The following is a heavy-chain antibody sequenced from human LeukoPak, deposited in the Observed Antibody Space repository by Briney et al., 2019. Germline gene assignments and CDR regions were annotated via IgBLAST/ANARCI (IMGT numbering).Heavy chain of an antibody. J-gene: IGHJ4*02. D-gene: IGHD3-22*01. CDR2: IYPGDSDT. CDR1: GYSFTSYW. CDR3: ARQYYDSSGYHLYFDY. Sequence: GGSLKISCKGSGYSFTSYWIGWVRQMPGKGLEWMGIIYPGDSDTRYSPSFQGQVTISADKSISTAYLQWSSLKASDTAMYYCARQYYDSSGYHLYFDYWGQGTLVTVSS. V-gene: IGHV5-51*01.